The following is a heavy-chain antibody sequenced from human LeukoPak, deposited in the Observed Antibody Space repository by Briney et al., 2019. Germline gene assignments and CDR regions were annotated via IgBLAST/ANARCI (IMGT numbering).Heavy chain of an antibody. V-gene: IGHV1-8*01. Sequence: GASVRVSCKASGYTFTSYDINWVRQATGQGLEWMGWMNPNSGDTDYAQKFQGRVTMTWNTPLNTAYMELSSLRSEDTAIYYCARTAVTFGGVIVAYYFDYWGQGTLVTVSS. J-gene: IGHJ4*02. D-gene: IGHD3-16*02. CDR2: MNPNSGDT. CDR1: GYTFTSYD. CDR3: ARTAVTFGGVIVAYYFDY.